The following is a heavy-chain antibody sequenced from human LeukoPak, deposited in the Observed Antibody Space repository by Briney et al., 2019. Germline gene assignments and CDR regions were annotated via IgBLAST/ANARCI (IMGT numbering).Heavy chain of an antibody. CDR1: GFTFSDYY. J-gene: IGHJ3*02. V-gene: IGHV3-11*01. CDR3: ARVDSPGTRYSSSGPLDAFDI. CDR2: ISSSGSTI. Sequence: PGGSLRLSCAASGFTFSDYYMSWIRQAPGKGLEWVSYISSSGSTIYYADSVKGRFTISRDNAKNSLYLQMNSLRAEDTAVYYCARVDSPGTRYSSSGPLDAFDIWGQGTMVTVSS. D-gene: IGHD6-13*01.